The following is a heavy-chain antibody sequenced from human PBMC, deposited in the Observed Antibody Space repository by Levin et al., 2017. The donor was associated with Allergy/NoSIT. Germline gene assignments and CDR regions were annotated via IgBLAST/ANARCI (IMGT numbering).Heavy chain of an antibody. CDR1: GFTFSSYA. CDR3: AKGEVPAASISTWFDP. Sequence: GGSLRLSCAASGFTFSSYAMSWVRQAPGKGLEWVSAISGSGGNTYYADSVKGRFTISRDNSKNTLYLQMNSLRAEDTAVYYCAKGEVPAASISTWFDPWGQGTLVTVSS. J-gene: IGHJ5*02. CDR2: ISGSGGNT. V-gene: IGHV3-23*01. D-gene: IGHD2-2*01.